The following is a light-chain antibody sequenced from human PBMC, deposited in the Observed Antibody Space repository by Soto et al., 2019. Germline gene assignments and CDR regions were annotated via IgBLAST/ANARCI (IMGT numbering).Light chain of an antibody. CDR1: QDISSY. Sequence: IQVTQSPSSLSASVGDRVTITCRASQDISSYLAWYQQKPGKAPTLLIYAASTLQSGVPSRFSGSGSGTDFTLTISSLQPEDVATYYCQKYNSAPRTFGQGTKVDIK. V-gene: IGKV1-9*01. J-gene: IGKJ1*01. CDR2: AAS. CDR3: QKYNSAPRT.